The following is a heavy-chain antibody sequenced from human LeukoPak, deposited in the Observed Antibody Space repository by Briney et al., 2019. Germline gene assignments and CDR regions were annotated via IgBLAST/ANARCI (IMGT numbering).Heavy chain of an antibody. V-gene: IGHV1-2*02. D-gene: IGHD2-2*01. J-gene: IGHJ4*02. CDR2: INPNSGGT. CDR1: STAQTTNY. CDR3: ATDLHTLRVSSTHYIDY. Sequence: GASVNVSCDASSTAQTTNYMPGGRQAPGQGFEGMGWINPNSGGTNSAQKFQGRVTMNRDTSISTAYKELGRLRSDDPAVYYWATDLHTLRVSSTHYIDYWGQGTLVTVSS.